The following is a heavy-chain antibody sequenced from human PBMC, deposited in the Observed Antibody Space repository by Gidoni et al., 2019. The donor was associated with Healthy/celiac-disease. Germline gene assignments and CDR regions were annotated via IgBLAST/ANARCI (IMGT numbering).Heavy chain of an antibody. CDR2: ISWNSVSI. CDR3: AKDGDVGYCSSTSCYYFDY. Sequence: EVQLVESGGGLVQPGRSMTLSCAASGFTFDEYAMHWVRQAPGKGLEWVPGISWNSVSIGYADSVKGRFTISRDNAKNSLYLQMNSLRAEDTALYYCAKDGDVGYCSSTSCYYFDYWGQGTLVTVSS. J-gene: IGHJ4*02. V-gene: IGHV3-9*01. CDR1: GFTFDEYA. D-gene: IGHD2-2*01.